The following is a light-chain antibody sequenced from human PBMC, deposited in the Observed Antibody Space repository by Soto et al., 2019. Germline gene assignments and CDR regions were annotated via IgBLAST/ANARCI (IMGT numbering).Light chain of an antibody. CDR2: GNS. CDR3: QTYDVSLSAWV. Sequence: QSVLTQPPSVSGAPGQRVTISCTGTSSNIGTGYVVQWYQHLRGTAPKLLIYGNSQRPSGVPNRISASKSGTSASLAITGLQAEDEADYYCQTYDVSLSAWVFGGGTKVTVL. CDR1: SSNIGTGYV. V-gene: IGLV1-40*01. J-gene: IGLJ3*02.